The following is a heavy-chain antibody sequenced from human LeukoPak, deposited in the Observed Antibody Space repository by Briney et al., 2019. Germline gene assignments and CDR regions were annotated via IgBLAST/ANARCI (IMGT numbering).Heavy chain of an antibody. CDR3: ARLLEASAFDY. V-gene: IGHV3-66*04. Sequence: GGSLRLSCAASGFTVSSNYMGWVRQAPGKGLEWVSVIYSGGNTYYADSVKGRFTISRDNLKNTLYLQMNSLRAEDTAVYYCARLLEASAFDYWGQGTLVTVSS. D-gene: IGHD5-12*01. J-gene: IGHJ4*02. CDR1: GFTVSSNY. CDR2: IYSGGNT.